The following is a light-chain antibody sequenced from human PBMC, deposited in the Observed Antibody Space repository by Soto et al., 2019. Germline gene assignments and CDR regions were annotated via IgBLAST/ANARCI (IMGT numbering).Light chain of an antibody. CDR3: QVWDSGSAHVV. J-gene: IGLJ2*01. CDR2: SDT. CDR1: NIGSKG. V-gene: IGLV3-21*04. Sequence: SYELTQPPSVSVAPGKTASISCGGNNIGSKGVHWYQQKPGQAPVLVIYSDTDLAPVIPEGFSGSNTANLATLTISRVEAGDEADYYCQVWDSGSAHVVFGGGTKLPVL.